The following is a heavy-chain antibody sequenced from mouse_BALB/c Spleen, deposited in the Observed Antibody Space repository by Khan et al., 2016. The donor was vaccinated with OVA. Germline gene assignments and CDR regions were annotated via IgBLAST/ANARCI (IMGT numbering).Heavy chain of an antibody. V-gene: IGHV4-1*02. D-gene: IGHD2-12*01. CDR2: INPDSSTI. J-gene: IGHJ4*01. CDR3: ARELRGYYDAMEY. Sequence: EVKLLESGGGLVQPGGSLKLSCAASGFDFSRYWMSWVRQAPGKGLEWIGEINPDSSTINYTPSLKDKFIISRDNAKNTLYLQMSKVRSEDTAILDCARELRGYYDAMEYWGQGTSVTVSS. CDR1: GFDFSRYW.